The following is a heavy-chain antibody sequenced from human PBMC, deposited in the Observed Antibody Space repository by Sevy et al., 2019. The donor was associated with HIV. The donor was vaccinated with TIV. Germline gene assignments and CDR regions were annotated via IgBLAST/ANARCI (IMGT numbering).Heavy chain of an antibody. CDR3: TRGGWIQLWKPFDY. V-gene: IGHV3-49*03. CDR1: GFTFGDYA. D-gene: IGHD5-18*01. Sequence: GGSLRLSCTASGFTFGDYAMNWFRQAPGKGLEWVGFIRSKAYGGTTEYAASVKGRFTITRDDSKSIAYLQMNSLKTENTAVYYCTRGGWIQLWKPFDYWGQGTLVTVSS. J-gene: IGHJ4*02. CDR2: IRSKAYGGTT.